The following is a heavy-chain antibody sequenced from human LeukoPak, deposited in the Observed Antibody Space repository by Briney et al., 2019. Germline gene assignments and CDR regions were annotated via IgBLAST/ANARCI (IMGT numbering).Heavy chain of an antibody. V-gene: IGHV1-2*02. CDR1: GYTFTGYY. CDR2: INPNSGGT. CDR3: AIWGASSSFVVVTATAFDY. D-gene: IGHD2-21*02. Sequence: GASVTVSCKASGYTFTGYYMHWVRQAPGQGLEWMGWINPNSGGTNYAQKFQGRVTMTRDTSISTDYMELSRLRSDDTAVYYLAIWGASSSFVVVTATAFDYWGQGTLVTVSS. J-gene: IGHJ4*02.